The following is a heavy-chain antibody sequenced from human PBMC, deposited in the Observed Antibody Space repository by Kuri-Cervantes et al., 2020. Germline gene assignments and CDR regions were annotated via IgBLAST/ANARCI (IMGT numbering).Heavy chain of an antibody. D-gene: IGHD4-17*01. CDR2: INPNSGGT. CDR3: ARGFILQGEIYGFDY. V-gene: IGHV1-2*04. Sequence: GESLKISCKASGYTFTGYYMHWVRQAPGQGLEWMGWINPNSGGTNYAQKFQGWVTMTRDTSISTAYMELSSLRSEDTAVYYCARGFILQGEIYGFDYWGQGTLVTVSS. CDR1: GYTFTGYY. J-gene: IGHJ4*02.